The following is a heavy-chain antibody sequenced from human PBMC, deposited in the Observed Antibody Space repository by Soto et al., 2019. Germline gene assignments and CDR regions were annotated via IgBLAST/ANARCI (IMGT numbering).Heavy chain of an antibody. CDR1: GYTLTELS. CDR3: AAIRWGSRAFDI. D-gene: IGHD3-16*01. CDR2: FDPEDGET. Sequence: ASVKVSCKVSGYTLTELSMHWVRQAPGKGLEWMGGFDPEDGETIYAQKFQGRVTMTEDTSTDTAYMELSSLRSEDTAVYYCAAIRWGSRAFDIWGQGTMVTVSS. V-gene: IGHV1-24*01. J-gene: IGHJ3*02.